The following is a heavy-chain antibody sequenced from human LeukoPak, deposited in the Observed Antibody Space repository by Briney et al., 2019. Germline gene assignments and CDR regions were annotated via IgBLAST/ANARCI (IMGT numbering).Heavy chain of an antibody. CDR1: GGSISSSSYY. V-gene: IGHV4-39*01. CDR2: IYYSGST. CDR3: ARHRGSGSPYFDY. D-gene: IGHD3-10*01. Sequence: SETLSLTCTVSGGSISSSSYYWGWIRQPPGKGLEWIGSIYYSGSTYYNPSLKSRVTISVDTSKNQLSLKLSSVTAADTAVYYCARHRGSGSPYFDYWGQGTLVTVSS. J-gene: IGHJ4*02.